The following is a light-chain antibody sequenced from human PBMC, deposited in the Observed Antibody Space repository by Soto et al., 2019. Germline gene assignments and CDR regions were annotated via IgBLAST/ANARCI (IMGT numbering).Light chain of an antibody. J-gene: IGKJ4*01. Sequence: DIQMTQSPSSLSASVGDRVTITCRASQSISSYLNWYQQKPGKAPKLLIYAASSLQSGVPSRFSGSGSVTDFTLTISSLQPEEFATDYCQQSYSTPLTVGGGIKVEIK. CDR3: QQSYSTPLT. V-gene: IGKV1-39*01. CDR2: AAS. CDR1: QSISSY.